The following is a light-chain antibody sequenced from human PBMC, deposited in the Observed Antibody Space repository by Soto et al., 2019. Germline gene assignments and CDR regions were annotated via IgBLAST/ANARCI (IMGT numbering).Light chain of an antibody. J-gene: IGLJ1*01. CDR1: SSDLGGYNY. V-gene: IGLV2-8*01. CDR3: CSYAGSPRYV. Sequence: QSALTQPPSASGSPGQSVTISCAGTSSDLGGYNYVSWYQQHPGKAPKLMIYEVNKRPSGVPDRFSGSKSGNTASLTVSGLQAEDEADYYCCSYAGSPRYVLGTGTKVTVL. CDR2: EVN.